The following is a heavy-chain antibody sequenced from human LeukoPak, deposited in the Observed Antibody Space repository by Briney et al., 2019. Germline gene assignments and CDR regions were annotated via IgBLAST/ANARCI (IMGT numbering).Heavy chain of an antibody. CDR3: ARDLYYDNSGYTGTDY. V-gene: IGHV1-18*01. Sequence: GASVKVSCKASGYTFNSYGISWVRQAPGQGLEWMGGISVYNGNTNSAQKLQGRVTMTTDTSTSTAYMELRSLRSDDTAVYYCARDLYYDNSGYTGTDYWGQGTLVTVSS. CDR2: ISVYNGNT. D-gene: IGHD3-22*01. J-gene: IGHJ4*02. CDR1: GYTFNSYG.